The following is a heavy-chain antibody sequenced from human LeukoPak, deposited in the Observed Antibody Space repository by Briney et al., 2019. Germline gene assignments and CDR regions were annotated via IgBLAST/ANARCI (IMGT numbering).Heavy chain of an antibody. CDR2: IFYGGST. CDR1: GDSISGGSYY. CDR3: ARSAFEYFQH. D-gene: IGHD3-3*02. J-gene: IGHJ1*01. V-gene: IGHV4-39*07. Sequence: SETLSLTCTVSGDSISGGSYYWGWIRQPPGKGLEWIGSIFYGGSTYYNPSLKSRVTISVDTSKNQFSLKLSSVTAADTAVYYCARSAFEYFQHWGQGTLVTVSS.